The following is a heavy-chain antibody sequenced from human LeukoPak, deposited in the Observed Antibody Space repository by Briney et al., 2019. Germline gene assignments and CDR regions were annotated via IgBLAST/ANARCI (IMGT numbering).Heavy chain of an antibody. CDR1: GYTFTSYG. D-gene: IGHD6-19*01. Sequence: ASVKDSCKASGYTFTSYGISWVRQAPGQGLEWMGWISAYNGSTNYAQKLQGRVTMTTDTSTSTAYMELRSLRSDDTAVYYCARDTVRIAVAKDAFDIWGQGTMVTVSS. J-gene: IGHJ3*02. CDR3: ARDTVRIAVAKDAFDI. V-gene: IGHV1-18*01. CDR2: ISAYNGST.